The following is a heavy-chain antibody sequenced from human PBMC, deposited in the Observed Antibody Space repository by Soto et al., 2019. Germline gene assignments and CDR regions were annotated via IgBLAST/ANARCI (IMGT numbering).Heavy chain of an antibody. V-gene: IGHV3-23*01. D-gene: IGHD6-13*01. J-gene: IGHJ4*02. Sequence: EVQLLESGGGFVQPGGSLGLSCAVSGFTFSNFAMTWVRQAPGKGLEWVSAVSGSGGSAYYADSVKGRFTVSRDNSKNMVYLQMNSLRAEDTAKYYCARAGDRSSSSWYGVEFWGQGTLVTVSS. CDR2: VSGSGGSA. CDR3: ARAGDRSSSSWYGVEF. CDR1: GFTFSNFA.